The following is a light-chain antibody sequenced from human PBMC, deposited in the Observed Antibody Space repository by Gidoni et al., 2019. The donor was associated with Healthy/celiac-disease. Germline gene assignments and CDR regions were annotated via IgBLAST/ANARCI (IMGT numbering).Light chain of an antibody. CDR2: DNN. CDR3: GTWDSSLSAGVV. V-gene: IGLV1-51*01. Sequence: QSVLTQPPSVSAAPGHKVTISCSGSSSNIGNNYVSWYQQLPGTAPKLLIYDNNKRPSGIPDRFSGSKSGTSATLGITGLQTGDEADYYCGTWDSSLSAGVVFGGGTKLTVL. CDR1: SSNIGNNY. J-gene: IGLJ2*01.